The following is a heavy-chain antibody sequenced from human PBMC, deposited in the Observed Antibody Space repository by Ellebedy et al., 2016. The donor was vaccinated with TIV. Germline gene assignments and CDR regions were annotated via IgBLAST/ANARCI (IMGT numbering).Heavy chain of an antibody. V-gene: IGHV4-39*07. CDR3: ARERQSYDF. J-gene: IGHJ4*02. CDR1: GGSINRNLSY. CDR2: IYYTGST. Sequence: MPSETLSLTCSVSGGSINRNLSYWGWIRQPPGKGLEWIGTIYYTGSTYYNPSLQSRVTISMDTSKNQCSLRLTSVTAADTAVYYCARERQSYDFWGQGTLVTVSS.